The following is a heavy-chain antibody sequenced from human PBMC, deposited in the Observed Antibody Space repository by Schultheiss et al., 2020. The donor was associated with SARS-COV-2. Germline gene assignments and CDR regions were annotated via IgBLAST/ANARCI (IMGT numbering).Heavy chain of an antibody. CDR3: ARETHLHFWSGFYTGLGGRDGMNV. J-gene: IGHJ6*02. CDR1: GYTFTSYY. Sequence: ASLKVSCKASGYTFTSYYMHWVRQAPGQGLEWMGWISAYNGNTNYAQKLQGRVTITRDTSASTAYMELRSLRSDDTAVYYCARETHLHFWSGFYTGLGGRDGMNVWGQGTTVTVSS. V-gene: IGHV1-18*04. CDR2: ISAYNGNT. D-gene: IGHD3-3*02.